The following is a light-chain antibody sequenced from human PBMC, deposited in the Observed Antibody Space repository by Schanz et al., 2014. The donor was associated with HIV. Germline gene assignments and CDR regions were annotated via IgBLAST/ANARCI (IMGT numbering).Light chain of an antibody. V-gene: IGLV2-14*03. Sequence: QSVLTQPASVSGSLGQSITISCTGTSSDIGAYNYVSWYQQHPGKAPKLMIYDVSNRPSGISNRFSGSKSGNTASLTISGLQAEDEADYYCSSYASRSTPLYVFGTGTKLTVL. CDR2: DVS. CDR1: SSDIGAYNY. CDR3: SSYASRSTPLYV. J-gene: IGLJ1*01.